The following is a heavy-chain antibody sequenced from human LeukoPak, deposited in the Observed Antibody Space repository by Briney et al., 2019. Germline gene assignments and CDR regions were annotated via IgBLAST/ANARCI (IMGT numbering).Heavy chain of an antibody. CDR1: GGSFSGYY. CDR3: ASRRRITMVRGVIRPFDY. V-gene: IGHV4-34*01. CDR2: INHSGST. Sequence: SETLSLTCAVYGGSFSGYYWSWIRQPPGKGLEWIGEINHSGSTNYNPSLKSRVTISVDTSKNQFSLKLSSVTAADTAVYYCASRRRITMVRGVIRPFDYWGQGTLVTVSS. D-gene: IGHD3-10*01. J-gene: IGHJ4*02.